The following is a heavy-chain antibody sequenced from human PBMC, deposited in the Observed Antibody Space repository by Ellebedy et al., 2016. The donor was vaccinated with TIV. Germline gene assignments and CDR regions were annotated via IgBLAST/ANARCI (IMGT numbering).Heavy chain of an antibody. Sequence: SETLSLTCTVSGGSISSGDYYWSWIRQPPGKGLEWIGYIYYSGSTYYNPSLKSRVTISVDTSKNQFSLKLSSVTAADTAVYYCARGDSDYYGSGSYSSWGQGTLVTVSS. CDR1: GGSISSGDYY. CDR2: IYYSGST. V-gene: IGHV4-30-4*01. CDR3: ARGDSDYYGSGSYSS. J-gene: IGHJ4*02. D-gene: IGHD3-10*01.